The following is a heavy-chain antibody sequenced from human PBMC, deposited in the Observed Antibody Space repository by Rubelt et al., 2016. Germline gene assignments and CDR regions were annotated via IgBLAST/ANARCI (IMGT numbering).Heavy chain of an antibody. D-gene: IGHD3-10*01. CDR2: ISYDGSNK. V-gene: IGHV3-30*04. CDR1: GFTFSRYA. J-gene: IGHJ6*02. Sequence: QVQLVESGGGVVQPGRSLRLSCAASGFTFSRYAMHWVRQAPGKGLEWVAVISYDGSNKYYADSVKGRFTISRENSKNTLYLQMNSRRAEDTAVYYGTTTGVWGQGTTVTVSS. CDR3: TTTGV.